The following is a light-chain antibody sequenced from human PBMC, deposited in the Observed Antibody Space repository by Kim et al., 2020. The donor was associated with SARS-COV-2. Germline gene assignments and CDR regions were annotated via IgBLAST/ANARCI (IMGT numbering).Light chain of an antibody. CDR2: GAS. Sequence: LSPGERATLSCKASQSVSSSYLAWYQQKPGQAPRLLIYGASSRATGIPDRFSGSGSGTDFTLTISRLEPEDFAVYYCQQYGSSLYTFGQGTKLEI. CDR1: QSVSSSY. CDR3: QQYGSSLYT. J-gene: IGKJ2*01. V-gene: IGKV3-20*01.